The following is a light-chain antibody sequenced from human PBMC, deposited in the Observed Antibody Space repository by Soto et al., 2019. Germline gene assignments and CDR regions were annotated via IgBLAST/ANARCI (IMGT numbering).Light chain of an antibody. J-gene: IGLJ2*01. Sequence: QSVLTQPPSVSGAPGQRVTISCTGSSSNIGAVYDLHWYRQLPGTAPKLLIYGNSNRPSGVPDRFSGSKSGTSASLAITGLQAEDEADYYCQSYDSSLSGLVFGGGTKVTVL. CDR3: QSYDSSLSGLV. CDR2: GNS. CDR1: SSNIGAVYD. V-gene: IGLV1-40*01.